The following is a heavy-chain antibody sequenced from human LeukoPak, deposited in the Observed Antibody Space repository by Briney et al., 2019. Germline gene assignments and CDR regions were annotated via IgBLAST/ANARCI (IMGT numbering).Heavy chain of an antibody. D-gene: IGHD2-15*01. V-gene: IGHV3-48*01. Sequence: PGGSLRLSCEASGLSISGDSMNWVRQAPGKGPEWISYISGSSATIYYADSLKGRFTISRDNAKNSLYLQMNSLRVEDTAVYYCARNGGSGYYRYYYGMDVWGQGTTVTVSS. J-gene: IGHJ6*02. CDR1: GLSISGDS. CDR2: ISGSSATI. CDR3: ARNGGSGYYRYYYGMDV.